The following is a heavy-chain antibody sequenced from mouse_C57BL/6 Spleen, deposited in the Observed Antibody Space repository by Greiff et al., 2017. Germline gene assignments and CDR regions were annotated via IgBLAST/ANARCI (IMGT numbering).Heavy chain of an antibody. J-gene: IGHJ1*03. Sequence: QVQLQQPGAELVKPGASVKMSCKASGYTFTSYWITWVKQRPGQGLEWIGDIYPGSGSTNYNEKFKSKATLTVDTSSSTAYMQLSSLTSEDAAVYYGARSRYYYGSNWYFDVWGTGTTVTVSS. CDR3: ARSRYYYGSNWYFDV. D-gene: IGHD1-1*01. CDR2: IYPGSGST. V-gene: IGHV1-55*01. CDR1: GYTFTSYW.